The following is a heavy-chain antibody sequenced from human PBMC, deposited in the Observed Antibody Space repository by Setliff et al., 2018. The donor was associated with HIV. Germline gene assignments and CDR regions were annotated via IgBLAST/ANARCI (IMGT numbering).Heavy chain of an antibody. CDR2: VSPYSRIT. CDR1: GYSFTSYG. CDR3: ARGRNYNSGMDV. J-gene: IGHJ6*02. V-gene: IGHV1-18*01. D-gene: IGHD3-10*01. Sequence: ASVKVSCKASGYSFTSYGIGWVRQAPGQGLEWIGWVSPYSRITNYAPKFRDRVTMTTETSTNTAYLEVRSLSSDDTAVYYCARGRNYNSGMDVWGQGTTVTVSS.